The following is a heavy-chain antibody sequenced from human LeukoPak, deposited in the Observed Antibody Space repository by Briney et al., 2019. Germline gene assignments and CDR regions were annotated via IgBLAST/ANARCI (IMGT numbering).Heavy chain of an antibody. J-gene: IGHJ4*02. Sequence: SETLSLTCTVSGGSISSYYWSWIRQPPGKGLEWIGYIYTSGSTNYNPSLKSRVTISVDTSKNQFSLKLSSVTAADTAVYYCARHTRFGEFGFDYWGQGTLVTVSS. CDR3: ARHTRFGEFGFDY. CDR2: IYTSGST. CDR1: GGSISSYY. V-gene: IGHV4-4*09. D-gene: IGHD3-10*01.